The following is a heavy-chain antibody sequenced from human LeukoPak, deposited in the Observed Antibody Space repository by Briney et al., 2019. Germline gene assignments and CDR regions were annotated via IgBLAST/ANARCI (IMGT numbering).Heavy chain of an antibody. Sequence: PGGSLRLSCAASGFTFSSYAMSWVRQAPGKGLEWVSAISDSGGSTYYADSVKGRFTISRDNSKNTLYLQMNSLRAEDTAVYYCAKDVEQQLVRVGAFDIWGQGTMVTVSS. CDR3: AKDVEQQLVRVGAFDI. CDR2: ISDSGGST. CDR1: GFTFSSYA. J-gene: IGHJ3*02. D-gene: IGHD6-13*01. V-gene: IGHV3-23*01.